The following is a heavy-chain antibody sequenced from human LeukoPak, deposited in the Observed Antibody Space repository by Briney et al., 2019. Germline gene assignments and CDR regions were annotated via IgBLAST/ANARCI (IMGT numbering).Heavy chain of an antibody. Sequence: PSETLSLTCTVSGGSISSYYWSWIRHPPGKGLEWIGYIYYSGSTNYNPSLRSRVTISVDTSKNQFSLKVRSVTAADTAVYYCARDQGSGSYNLDAFDIWGQGTMVTVSS. V-gene: IGHV4-59*01. CDR3: ARDQGSGSYNLDAFDI. CDR1: GGSISSYY. CDR2: IYYSGST. D-gene: IGHD1-26*01. J-gene: IGHJ3*02.